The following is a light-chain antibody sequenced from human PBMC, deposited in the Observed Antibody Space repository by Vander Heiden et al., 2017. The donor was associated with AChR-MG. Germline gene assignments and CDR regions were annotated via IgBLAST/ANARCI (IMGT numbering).Light chain of an antibody. Sequence: QSGLTQPPSASGSPGPSVTISCTGTSSDVGGFNDVSWYQQHPGKAPKLILVEVKKRPSGVSDRVSGTKSGNTASLTVSGLQAEDDSDYYCSAYAGSNTVVFGGGTKLTVL. CDR3: SAYAGSNTVV. J-gene: IGLJ2*01. CDR1: SSDVGGFND. CDR2: EVK. V-gene: IGLV2-8*01.